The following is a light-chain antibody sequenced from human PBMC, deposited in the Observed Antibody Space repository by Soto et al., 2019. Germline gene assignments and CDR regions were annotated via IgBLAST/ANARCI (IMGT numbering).Light chain of an antibody. V-gene: IGLV2-14*01. CDR2: EVS. CDR1: SGDIGSYTY. Sequence: QSALTQPASVSGSPGQSITISCTGTSGDIGSYTYVSWYQQYPGKAPKLMIYEVSNRPSGVSNRFSGSKSGNTASLTISGLQAEDEADYYCSSYKSSSTYVFGTGTKVTVL. CDR3: SSYKSSSTYV. J-gene: IGLJ1*01.